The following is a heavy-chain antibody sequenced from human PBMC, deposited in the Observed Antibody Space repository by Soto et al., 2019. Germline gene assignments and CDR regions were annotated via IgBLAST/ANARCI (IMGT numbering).Heavy chain of an antibody. CDR3: ASSGGDLDYYGSGSYSSPDY. V-gene: IGHV3-11*06. D-gene: IGHD3-10*01. CDR2: ISSSSSYT. Sequence: GGSLRLSCAASGFTFSDYYMSWIRQAPGKGLEWVSYISSSSSYTNYADSVKGRFTISRDNAKNPLYLQMNSLRAEDTAVYYCASSGGDLDYYGSGSYSSPDYWGQGNLVTVS. J-gene: IGHJ4*02. CDR1: GFTFSDYY.